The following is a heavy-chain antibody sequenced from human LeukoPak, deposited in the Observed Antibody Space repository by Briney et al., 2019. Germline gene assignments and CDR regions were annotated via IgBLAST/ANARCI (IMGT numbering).Heavy chain of an antibody. CDR1: GFTFSSYG. D-gene: IGHD2-8*01. CDR3: AKDRTNGLTYYFDY. V-gene: IGHV3-30*02. CDR2: IRYDGSNE. J-gene: IGHJ4*02. Sequence: GGSLRLSCAASGFTFSSYGMHWVRQAPGKGLEWVAFIRYDGSNEYYADSVKGRFTISRVNSKNTLYLQMSSLRAEDTALYYCAKDRTNGLTYYFDYWGQGTLVTVSS.